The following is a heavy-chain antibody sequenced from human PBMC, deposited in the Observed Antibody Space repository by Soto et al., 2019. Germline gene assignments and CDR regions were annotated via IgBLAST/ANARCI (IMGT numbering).Heavy chain of an antibody. CDR1: GFTFSSYG. V-gene: IGHV3-33*01. D-gene: IGHD1-26*01. CDR3: ARDRRSALGELLPGFDY. J-gene: IGHJ4*02. Sequence: GGSLRLSCAASGFTFSSYGMHWVRQAPGKGLEWVAVIWYDGSNKYYADSVKGRFTISRDNSKNTLYLQMNSLRAEDTAVYYCARDRRSALGELLPGFDYWGQGTLVTVSS. CDR2: IWYDGSNK.